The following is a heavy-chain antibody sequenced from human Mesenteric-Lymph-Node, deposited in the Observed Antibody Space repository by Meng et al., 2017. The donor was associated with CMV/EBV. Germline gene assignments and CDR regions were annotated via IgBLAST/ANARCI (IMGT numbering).Heavy chain of an antibody. CDR2: ISGYNGDT. CDR1: GYSFTSFG. J-gene: IGHJ4*02. Sequence: ASVKVSCKASGYSFTSFGISWVRQAPGQGLEWMGWISGYNGDTNYAQRLQGRVTMTTDTSTSTAYMDLRSLRSDDTAVYYCARDRGPGIVGASDYWGQGTRVTVSS. V-gene: IGHV1-18*01. CDR3: ARDRGPGIVGASDY. D-gene: IGHD1-26*01.